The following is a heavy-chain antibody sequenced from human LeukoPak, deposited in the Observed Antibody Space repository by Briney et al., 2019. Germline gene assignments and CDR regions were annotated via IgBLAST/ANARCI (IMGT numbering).Heavy chain of an antibody. V-gene: IGHV6-1*01. CDR1: GDSVSSNSAA. CDR2: TYYRSKWYN. J-gene: IGHJ6*02. Sequence: SQTLSLTCAISGDSVSSNSAAWNWIRQSPSRGLEWLGRTYYRSKWYNDYAVSVKSRITINPDTSKNQFSLQLNSVTPEDTAVYYCARDPSTVTTSAYYYGMDVWGQGTTATVSS. CDR3: ARDPSTVTTSAYYYGMDV. D-gene: IGHD4-17*01.